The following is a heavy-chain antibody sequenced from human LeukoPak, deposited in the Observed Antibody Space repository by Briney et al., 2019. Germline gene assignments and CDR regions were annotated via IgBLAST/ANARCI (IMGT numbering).Heavy chain of an antibody. J-gene: IGHJ3*02. CDR2: IYYSGRT. V-gene: IGHV4-59*01. CDR3: ARGEGNGYNYDAGAFDI. D-gene: IGHD5-24*01. CDR1: GGSISSYY. Sequence: PSETLSLTCTVSGGSISSYYWSWIRQPPGKGLEWIGYIYYSGRTNYNPSLKSRVTISVDTSKNQFSLKLSSVTAADTAVYYCARGEGNGYNYDAGAFDIWGQGTMVTVSS.